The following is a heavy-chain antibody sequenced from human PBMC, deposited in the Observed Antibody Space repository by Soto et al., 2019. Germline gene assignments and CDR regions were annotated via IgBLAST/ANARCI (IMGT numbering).Heavy chain of an antibody. D-gene: IGHD2-15*01. Sequence: EVQLVESGGGLVKPGGSLRLSCAASGFTFSSYSMNWVRQAPGKGLEWVSSISSSRSYIYYADSVKGRFTISRDNAKKSLYLQLNSLRAEDPAVYYCARALGVCSGGSCYAGYWYFDLWGRGTLVTVAS. CDR3: ARALGVCSGGSCYAGYWYFDL. CDR1: GFTFSSYS. J-gene: IGHJ2*01. V-gene: IGHV3-21*01. CDR2: ISSSRSYI.